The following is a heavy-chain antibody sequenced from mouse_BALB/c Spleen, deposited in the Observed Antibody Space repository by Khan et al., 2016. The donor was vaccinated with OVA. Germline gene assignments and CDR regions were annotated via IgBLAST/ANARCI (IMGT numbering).Heavy chain of an antibody. Sequence: VQLKESGPGLVKPSQSLSLTCTVTGYSITSGYGLNWIRQFPGNILEWMGYISYSGSTNYNPYLKNRITFTPDTSKKQFFLQLNSVTTEDTATYYSARTARIKYWGQGTTLTVSS. J-gene: IGHJ2*01. CDR2: ISYSGST. V-gene: IGHV3-2*02. D-gene: IGHD1-2*01. CDR3: ARTARIKY. CDR1: GYSITSGYG.